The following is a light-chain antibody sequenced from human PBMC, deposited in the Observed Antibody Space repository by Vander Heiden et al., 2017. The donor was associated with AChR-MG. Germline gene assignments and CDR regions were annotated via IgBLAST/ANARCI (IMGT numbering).Light chain of an antibody. CDR3: QQDSSSQT. CDR1: QNVNNDY. CDR2: DAS. J-gene: IGKJ1*01. Sequence: ELVLTQSPGPLSLSPGERATLSCRASQNVNNDYLAWYQKKPGQAPRLLIYDASRRATVIPDRCSGSGSGKDFTLTISRLEPEEFAVFYWQQDSSSQTFGQRTKVEIK. V-gene: IGKV3-20*01.